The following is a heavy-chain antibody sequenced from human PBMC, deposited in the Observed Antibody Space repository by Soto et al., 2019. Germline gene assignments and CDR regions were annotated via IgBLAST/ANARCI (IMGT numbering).Heavy chain of an antibody. CDR1: GFNLRSYG. V-gene: IGHV3-30*18. J-gene: IGHJ1*01. CDR3: AKTSTDIVVVVAASLTGYFQH. D-gene: IGHD2-15*01. CDR2: ISYDGSNK. Sequence: GGSHRLSCAASGFNLRSYGMHWVRQAPGKGLEWVAVISYDGSNKYYADSVKGRFTISRDNSKNTLYLQMNSLRAEDTAVYYCAKTSTDIVVVVAASLTGYFQHWGQGTLVTVSS.